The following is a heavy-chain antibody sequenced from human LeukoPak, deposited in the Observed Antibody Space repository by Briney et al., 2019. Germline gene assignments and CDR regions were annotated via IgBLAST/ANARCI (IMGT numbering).Heavy chain of an antibody. CDR1: GFTFSDYS. CDR2: ISSSSSTI. CDR3: ARERRWELGAFDI. D-gene: IGHD1-26*01. V-gene: IGHV3-48*01. Sequence: GGSLRLSCAASGFTFSDYSMKCVRQVPGKGLEWVSSISSSSSTIFYAAPVKGRFTSSRENAKNSLYLQMNSLRAEDTAGYYCARERRWELGAFDIWGQGTMVTVSS. J-gene: IGHJ3*02.